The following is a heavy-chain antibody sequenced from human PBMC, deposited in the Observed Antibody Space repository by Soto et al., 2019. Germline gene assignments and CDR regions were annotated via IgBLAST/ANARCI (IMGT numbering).Heavy chain of an antibody. V-gene: IGHV3-74*03. J-gene: IGHJ4*02. CDR2: IDSDGIST. CDR3: VRDDVGVGIDY. Sequence: VESGGGLVQPGGSLRLSCAASGFTFSSYWMHWVRQVPGKGLVWVSHIDSDGISTTYADSVKGRFTISRDNAKNTVYLQMNSLRAEDTAVYYCVRDDVGVGIDYWGLGTLVTVSS. D-gene: IGHD1-26*01. CDR1: GFTFSSYW.